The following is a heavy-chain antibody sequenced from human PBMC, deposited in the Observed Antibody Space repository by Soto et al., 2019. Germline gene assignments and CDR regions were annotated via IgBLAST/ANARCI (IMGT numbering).Heavy chain of an antibody. CDR3: AREYVDWGYWYFDL. V-gene: IGHV3-13*01. D-gene: IGHD3-9*01. CDR2: IATSGNT. J-gene: IGHJ2*01. CDR1: GFTFSGYD. Sequence: PGGSLRLSCEASGFTFSGYDMHWVRQAAGERLEWVSAIATSGNTYYAGSVKGRFTISRENAKNSLYLQISNVRAGDTAVYYCAREYVDWGYWYFDLWGRDTIVTVSS.